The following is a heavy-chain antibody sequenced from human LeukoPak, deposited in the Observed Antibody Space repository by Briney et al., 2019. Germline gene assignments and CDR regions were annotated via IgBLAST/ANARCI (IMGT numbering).Heavy chain of an antibody. CDR3: ASVSSGSYFGYYYYYMDV. CDR2: INSDGSST. V-gene: IGHV3-74*01. CDR1: GFTFSNYW. Sequence: PGGSLRLSCAPSGFTFSNYWMHWVRQAPGKGLVWVSRINSDGSSTSYADSVKGRFTISRDNAKNTLYLQMNSLRAEDTAVYYCASVSSGSYFGYYYYYMDVWGKGTTVTVSS. D-gene: IGHD1-26*01. J-gene: IGHJ6*03.